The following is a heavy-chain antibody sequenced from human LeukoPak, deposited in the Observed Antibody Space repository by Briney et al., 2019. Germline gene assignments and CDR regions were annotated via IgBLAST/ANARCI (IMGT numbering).Heavy chain of an antibody. V-gene: IGHV4-39*02. D-gene: IGHD3-22*01. CDR3: AREVKTFFYDGRCYYMDV. J-gene: IGHJ6*03. CDR2: IFYRGST. Sequence: SETLSLTCAVSGGSISSSNYYWGWFRQPPGKGLEWIGSIFYRGSTFYNPSLQSRVSMSVDTSNNHFSLGLTSVTAADAAVYYCAREVKTFFYDGRCYYMDVWGRGSTVTVSS. CDR1: GGSISSSNYY.